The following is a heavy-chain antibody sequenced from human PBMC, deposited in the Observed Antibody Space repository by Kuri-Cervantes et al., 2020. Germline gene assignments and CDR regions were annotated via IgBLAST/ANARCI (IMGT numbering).Heavy chain of an antibody. J-gene: IGHJ1*01. CDR3: ARGLVYYDSSGHQRSAEYFQH. Sequence: GESLKISCAASGFTFSSYGMHWVRQAPGKGLEWVAFIRYDGSNKYYADSVKGRFTISRDNSKNTLYLQMNSLRAEDTAVYYCARGLVYYDSSGHQRSAEYFQHWGQGTLVTVSS. V-gene: IGHV3-30*02. CDR1: GFTFSSYG. CDR2: IRYDGSNK. D-gene: IGHD3-22*01.